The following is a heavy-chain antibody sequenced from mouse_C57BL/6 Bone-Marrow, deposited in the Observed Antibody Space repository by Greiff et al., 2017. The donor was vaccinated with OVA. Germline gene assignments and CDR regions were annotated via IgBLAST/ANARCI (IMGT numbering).Heavy chain of an antibody. V-gene: IGHV7-3*01. CDR2: IRNKANGYTT. D-gene: IGHD1-1*01. Sequence: EVKLVESGGGLVQPGGSLSLSCAASGFTFTDYYMSWVRQPPGKALEWLGFIRNKANGYTTEYSASVKGRFTISRDNSQSILYLQMNALRAEDSATYYCARYIGPLYYGSSWYFDVWGTGTTVTVSS. J-gene: IGHJ1*03. CDR1: GFTFTDYY. CDR3: ARYIGPLYYGSSWYFDV.